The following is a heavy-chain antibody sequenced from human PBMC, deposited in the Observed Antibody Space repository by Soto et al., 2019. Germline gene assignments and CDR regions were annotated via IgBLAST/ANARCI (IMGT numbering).Heavy chain of an antibody. CDR2: TYYRSKWYN. V-gene: IGHV6-1*01. Sequence: QSQTLSLTCAISGDSVSSNSAAWHWIRQSPSRGLEWLGRTYYRSKWYNDYAVSVKSRITINPXXXXXXFXXXXXSVTPXDXXVYYCARAAPYSSSWYGVFDPWGQGTLVTVSS. CDR3: ARAAPYSSSWYGVFDP. J-gene: IGHJ5*02. CDR1: GDSVSSNSAA. D-gene: IGHD6-13*01.